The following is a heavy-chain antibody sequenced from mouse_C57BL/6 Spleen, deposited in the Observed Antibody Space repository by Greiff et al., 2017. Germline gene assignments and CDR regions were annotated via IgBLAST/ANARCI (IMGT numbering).Heavy chain of an antibody. V-gene: IGHV1-47*01. CDR3: SRGGSSYDWFAY. J-gene: IGHJ3*01. Sequence: VQVVESGAELVKPGASVKMSCKASGYTFTTYPIEWMKQNHGKSLEWIGNFHPYNDDTKYNEKFKGKATLTVEKSSSTVYLELSRLTSDDSAVYYCSRGGSSYDWFAYWGQGTLVTVAA. D-gene: IGHD1-1*01. CDR2: FHPYNDDT. CDR1: GYTFTTYP.